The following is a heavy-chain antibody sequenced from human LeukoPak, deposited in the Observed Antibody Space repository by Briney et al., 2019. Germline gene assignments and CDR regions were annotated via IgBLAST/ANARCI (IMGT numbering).Heavy chain of an antibody. V-gene: IGHV3-33*06. CDR1: GFSFSTYG. CDR3: AKDRETYEYTFDY. Sequence: GKSLRLSCAASGFSFSTYGIHWVRQAPGKGLEWVAVMWYDGSKDYYADSVMGRFTISRDTSKNTLYLQMNNLRAEDTAVYYCAKDRETYEYTFDYWGQGTLVTVSS. CDR2: MWYDGSKD. J-gene: IGHJ4*02. D-gene: IGHD6-6*01.